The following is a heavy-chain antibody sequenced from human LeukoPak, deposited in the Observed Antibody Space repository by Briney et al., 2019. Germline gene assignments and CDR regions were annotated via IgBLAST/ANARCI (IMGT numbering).Heavy chain of an antibody. D-gene: IGHD2/OR15-2a*01. V-gene: IGHV3-30-3*01. J-gene: IGHJ4*02. CDR3: ARGGVPPTTYFDY. Sequence: GGSLRLSCAASGFTFSSYAMHWVRQAPGKGLEWVAVISYDGSNKYYADSVKGRFTISRDNSKNTLYLQMNSLRAEDTAVYYCARGGVPPTTYFDYWGQGTLVTVSS. CDR1: GFTFSSYA. CDR2: ISYDGSNK.